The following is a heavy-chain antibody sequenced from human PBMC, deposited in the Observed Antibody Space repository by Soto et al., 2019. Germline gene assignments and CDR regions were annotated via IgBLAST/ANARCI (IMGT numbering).Heavy chain of an antibody. J-gene: IGHJ6*03. Sequence: GASVKVSCKASGGTFSSYTISWVRQAPGQGLEWMGRIIPILGIANYAQKFQGRVTITADKSTSTAYMELSSLRSEDTAVYYCARASSIVPAATIYYYYYMDVWGKGTTVTVSS. CDR1: GGTFSSYT. D-gene: IGHD2-2*01. V-gene: IGHV1-69*02. CDR3: ARASSIVPAATIYYYYYMDV. CDR2: IIPILGIA.